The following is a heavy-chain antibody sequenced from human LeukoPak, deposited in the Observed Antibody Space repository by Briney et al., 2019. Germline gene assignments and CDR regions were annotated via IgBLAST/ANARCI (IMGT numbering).Heavy chain of an antibody. Sequence: PSETLSLTCTVSGGSISSSSYYWGWIRQPPGKGLEWIGSIYYSGSTYYNPSLKSRVTISVDTSKNQFSLKLSSVTAADTAVYYCARDPLGRGYSGYDYYYYGMDVWGQGTTVTVSS. CDR3: ARDPLGRGYSGYDYYYYGMDV. V-gene: IGHV4-39*07. J-gene: IGHJ6*02. CDR1: GGSISSSSYY. CDR2: IYYSGST. D-gene: IGHD5-12*01.